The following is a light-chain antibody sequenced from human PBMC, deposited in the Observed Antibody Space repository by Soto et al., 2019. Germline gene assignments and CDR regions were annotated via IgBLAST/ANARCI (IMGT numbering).Light chain of an antibody. CDR3: QQYVRSPWT. CDR2: DAS. CDR1: ESITSNY. J-gene: IGKJ1*01. V-gene: IGKV3-20*01. Sequence: ETVLTQSPGTLSLSPGERATLSCRASESITSNYLAWYQQKPGQAPRLLFYDASSRATGIPDRFSGSGSGTDFTLTISRLEPEDFAVYYCQQYVRSPWTFGQGTKV.